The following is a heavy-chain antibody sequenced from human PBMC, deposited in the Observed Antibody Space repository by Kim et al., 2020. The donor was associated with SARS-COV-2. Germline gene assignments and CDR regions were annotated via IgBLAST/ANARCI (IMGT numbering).Heavy chain of an antibody. CDR1: GFTFSSYE. CDR3: ARGPPEIIAARPSPEYYYYYYMDV. D-gene: IGHD6-6*01. J-gene: IGHJ6*03. V-gene: IGHV3-48*03. CDR2: ISSSGSTI. Sequence: GGSLRLSCAASGFTFSSYEMNWVRQAPGKGLEWVSYISSSGSTIYYADSVKGRFTISRDNAKNSLYLQMNSLRAEDTAVYYCARGPPEIIAARPSPEYYYYYYMDVWGKGTTVTVSS.